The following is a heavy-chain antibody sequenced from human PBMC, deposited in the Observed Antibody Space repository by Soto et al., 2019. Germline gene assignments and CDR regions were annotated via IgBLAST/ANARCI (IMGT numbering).Heavy chain of an antibody. J-gene: IGHJ6*03. D-gene: IGHD3-16*01. V-gene: IGHV6-1*01. CDR1: GDSVSSNSAA. CDR2: TYYRSKWYN. CDR3: ARTPTEVGFGEYYYMDV. Sequence: KQSQTLSLTCAISGDSVSSNSAAWNWIRQSPSRGLEWLGRTYYRSKWYNDYAVSVKSRITINPDTSKNQFSLQLNSVTPEDTAVYYCARTPTEVGFGEYYYMDVWGKGTTVTVSS.